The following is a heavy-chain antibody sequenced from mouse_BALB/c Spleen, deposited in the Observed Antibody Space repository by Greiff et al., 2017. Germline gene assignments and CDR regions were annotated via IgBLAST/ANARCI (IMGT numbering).Heavy chain of an antibody. V-gene: IGHV5-9-4*01. J-gene: IGHJ3*01. CDR2: ISSGGSYT. D-gene: IGHD2-14*01. CDR3: ARDRGGYDRFAY. CDR1: GFTFSSYA. Sequence: EVKVVESGGGLVKPGGSLKLSCAASGFTFSSYAMSWVRQSPEKRLEWVAEISSGGSYTYYPDTVTGRFTISRDNAKNTLYLEMSSLRSEDTAMYYCARDRGGYDRFAYWGQGTLVTVSA.